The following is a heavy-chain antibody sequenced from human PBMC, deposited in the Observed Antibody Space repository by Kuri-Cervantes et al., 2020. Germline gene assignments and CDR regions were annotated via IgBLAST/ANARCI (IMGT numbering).Heavy chain of an antibody. V-gene: IGHV1-18*01. CDR3: ATARKTYYYYYYMDV. Sequence: ASVKVSCKASGYTFTSYGINWVRQAPGQGLEWMGWINAGNVNTKYSQKFQGRVTITTDESTSTAYMELSSLRSEDTAVYYCATARKTYYYYYYMDVWGKGTTVTVS. J-gene: IGHJ6*03. CDR2: INAGNVNT. CDR1: GYTFTSYG.